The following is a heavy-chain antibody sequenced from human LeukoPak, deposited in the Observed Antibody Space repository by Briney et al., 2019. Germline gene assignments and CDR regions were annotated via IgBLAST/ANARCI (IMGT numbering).Heavy chain of an antibody. CDR2: ISDSGST. V-gene: IGHV4-59*12. Sequence: SETLSLTCTVSGGPISSYYWSWIRQPPGKGLEWIAYISDSGSTKYNPSLKSRVTMSVDTSKNQFSLKLSSVTAADTAVYYCARDMGSIAVASDAFDIWGQGTMVTVSS. CDR1: GGPISSYY. J-gene: IGHJ3*02. D-gene: IGHD6-19*01. CDR3: ARDMGSIAVASDAFDI.